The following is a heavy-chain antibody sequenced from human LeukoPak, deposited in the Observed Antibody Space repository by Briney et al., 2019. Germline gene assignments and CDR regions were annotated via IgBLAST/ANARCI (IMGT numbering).Heavy chain of an antibody. CDR3: PRGSLRSGIDD. Sequence: GGSLRLSCAASGFTFSSYAMSWVRQAPGKGLEWVSTITYSGGNTYYADSVKGLFTISRDNSKNTLYLQMNSLTAEGTAVYYCPRGSLRSGIDDWGQGTLVTVSS. CDR2: ITYSGGNT. D-gene: IGHD1-26*01. J-gene: IGHJ4*02. CDR1: GFTFSSYA. V-gene: IGHV3-23*01.